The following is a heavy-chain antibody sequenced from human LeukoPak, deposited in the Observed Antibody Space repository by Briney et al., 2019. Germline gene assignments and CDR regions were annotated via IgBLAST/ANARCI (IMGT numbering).Heavy chain of an antibody. D-gene: IGHD3-3*01. V-gene: IGHV4-39*01. CDR1: GGSISSSSYY. J-gene: IGHJ5*02. CDR2: IYYSGST. Sequence: KPSETLSLTCTVSGGSISSSSYYWGWIRQPPGKGLGWIGSIYYSGSTYYNPSLKSRVTISVDTSKNQFSLKLSSVTAADTAVYYCARSAAYYDFWSGISFDPWGQGTLVTVSS. CDR3: ARSAAYYDFWSGISFDP.